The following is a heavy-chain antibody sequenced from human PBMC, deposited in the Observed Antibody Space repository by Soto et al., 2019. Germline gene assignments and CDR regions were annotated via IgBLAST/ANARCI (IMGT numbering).Heavy chain of an antibody. Sequence: QLQLQESGSGLVKPSQTLSLTCAVSGGSISSGDYSWSWVRQPPGKGLEWVGHISDSGNTYYNPSLKTRVTISADRSKNQFSLILSSVTAADTAVYYCARGSTDYFDSTGYNGYFDYWGQGTPVTVSS. V-gene: IGHV4-30-2*01. CDR1: GGSISSGDYS. CDR3: ARGSTDYFDSTGYNGYFDY. J-gene: IGHJ4*02. CDR2: ISDSGNT. D-gene: IGHD3-22*01.